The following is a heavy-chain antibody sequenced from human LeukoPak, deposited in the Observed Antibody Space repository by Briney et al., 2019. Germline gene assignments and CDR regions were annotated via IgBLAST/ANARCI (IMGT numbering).Heavy chain of an antibody. CDR3: ARQGVGATDC. CDR2: IYYSGNI. D-gene: IGHD1-26*01. CDR1: GGSVSSGSYY. V-gene: IGHV4-61*01. J-gene: IGHJ4*02. Sequence: PSETLSLTCTVSGGSVSSGSYYWSWIRQPPGKGLEWIGYIYYSGNINYNPSLKSRVTISVDTSKNQFSLKLSSVTAADTAVYYCARQGVGATDCWGQGTLVTVSS.